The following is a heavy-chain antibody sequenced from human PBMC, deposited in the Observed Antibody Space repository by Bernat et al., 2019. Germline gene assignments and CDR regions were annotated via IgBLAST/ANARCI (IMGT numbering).Heavy chain of an antibody. CDR1: GFTFSSHW. J-gene: IGHJ4*02. V-gene: IGHV3-74*01. CDR3: ARVPYGGNYPFDY. Sequence: EVQLVESGGGLVQPGGSLRLSCAASGFTFSSHWMHWVRQAPGKGLVWVSRINSDGSTTTYADSVKGRVTISRDNAKNTLYLQTNSLRAEDTAVYYCARVPYGGNYPFDYWGQGTLVTVSS. D-gene: IGHD4-23*01. CDR2: INSDGSTT.